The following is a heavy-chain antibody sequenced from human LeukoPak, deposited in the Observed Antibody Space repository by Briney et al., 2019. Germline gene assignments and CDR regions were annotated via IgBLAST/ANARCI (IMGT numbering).Heavy chain of an antibody. D-gene: IGHD1-26*01. Sequence: PGGSLRLSCAASGFTFSSHWIHWVRQAPGKGLEWVVRIKSKRDGGTADYAAPVKGRFTISRDDSKNTMYLQMNSLKTEDTAFYYCTTDLASGRLFDYWGQGTLVPVSS. J-gene: IGHJ4*02. CDR2: IKSKRDGGTA. CDR3: TTDLASGRLFDY. CDR1: GFTFSSHW. V-gene: IGHV3-15*01.